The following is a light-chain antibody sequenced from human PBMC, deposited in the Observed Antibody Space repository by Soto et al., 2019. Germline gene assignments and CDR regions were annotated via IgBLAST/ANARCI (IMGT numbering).Light chain of an antibody. CDR1: QSISNN. J-gene: IGKJ4*01. Sequence: IVMTQPPATLSLSPGEKATLSCRASQSISNNFAWFQQKPGQVPRLLIYGASNRATGVSARFSGSGSGTEFTLTISRLEPEDSAVYYCQQFGTSPLTFGGGTKVDIK. CDR2: GAS. V-gene: IGKV3-15*01. CDR3: QQFGTSPLT.